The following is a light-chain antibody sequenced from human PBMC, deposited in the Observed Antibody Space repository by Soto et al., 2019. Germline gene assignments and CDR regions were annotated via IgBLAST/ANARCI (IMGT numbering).Light chain of an antibody. CDR1: NIGNKN. Sequence: SYELTQPPSVSVAPGQTARITCGGNNIGNKNVHWYQQRPGQAPVLVVYDNSHRPSGIPEVFSGSNSGNTATLTISRVEAGDEADYYCQVRDSSSDHVVFGGGTKVTVL. V-gene: IGLV3-21*02. CDR2: DNS. CDR3: QVRDSSSDHVV. J-gene: IGLJ2*01.